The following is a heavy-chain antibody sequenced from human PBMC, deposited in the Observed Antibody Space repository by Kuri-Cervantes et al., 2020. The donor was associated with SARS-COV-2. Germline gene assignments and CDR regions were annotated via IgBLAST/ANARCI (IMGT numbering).Heavy chain of an antibody. V-gene: IGHV3-23*01. J-gene: IGHJ4*02. CDR2: ISGSGGST. Sequence: GESLKISCAASGFTFSSYAMSWVRQAPGKGPEWVSAISGSGGSTYYADSVKGRFTISRDNSKNTLYLQMNRLRAEDTAVYYCAKGTRERDWGQGTLVTVSS. CDR3: AKGTRERD. D-gene: IGHD2-8*02. CDR1: GFTFSSYA.